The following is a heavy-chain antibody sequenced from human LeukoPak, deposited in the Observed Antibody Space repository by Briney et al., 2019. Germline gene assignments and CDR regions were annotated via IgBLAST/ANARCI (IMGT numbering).Heavy chain of an antibody. CDR1: GFTFSSYA. V-gene: IGHV3-30*04. D-gene: IGHD5-24*01. Sequence: GGSLRPSCAASGFTFSSYAMHWVRQAPGKGLEWVAVISNDGSNKYYADFVKGRFTISRDNSKNTVYLQMNSLRVEDTAVYYCARPRRDGYNYDLDFWGQGTLVTVSS. CDR3: ARPRRDGYNYDLDF. J-gene: IGHJ4*02. CDR2: ISNDGSNK.